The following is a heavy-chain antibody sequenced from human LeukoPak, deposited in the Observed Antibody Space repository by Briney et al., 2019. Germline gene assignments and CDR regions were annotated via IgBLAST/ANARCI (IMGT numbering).Heavy chain of an antibody. J-gene: IGHJ4*02. V-gene: IGHV1-46*01. Sequence: ASVKVSCKASGYTFTSYYMHWARQAPGQGLEWMGIINPSGGSTSYAQKFQGRVTMTRDTSTSTVYMELSSLRSEDTAVYYCARDREGPYCGGDCYSGFDYWGQGTLVTVSS. D-gene: IGHD2-21*02. CDR1: GYTFTSYY. CDR3: ARDREGPYCGGDCYSGFDY. CDR2: INPSGGST.